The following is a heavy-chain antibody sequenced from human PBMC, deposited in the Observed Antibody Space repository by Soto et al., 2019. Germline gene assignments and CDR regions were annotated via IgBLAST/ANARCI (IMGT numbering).Heavy chain of an antibody. CDR2: IIPIFGTA. J-gene: IGHJ6*02. CDR1: GGTFSSYA. Sequence: GASVKVSCKASGGTFSSYAISWVRQAPGQGLEWMGGIIPIFGTANYAQKFQGRVTITADESTSTAYMELSSLRSEDTAVYYCARVSFGDIVVVPARPYYYYGMDVWGQGTTVTVSS. CDR3: ARVSFGDIVVVPARPYYYYGMDV. V-gene: IGHV1-69*13. D-gene: IGHD2-2*01.